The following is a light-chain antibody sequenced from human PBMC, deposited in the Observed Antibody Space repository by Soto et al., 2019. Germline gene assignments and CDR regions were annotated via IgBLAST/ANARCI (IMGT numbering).Light chain of an antibody. V-gene: IGKV3-11*01. CDR3: HQRQSWPRT. CDR1: QYITTR. Sequence: ESVLTQSPATLSSFPGDRVTLSCRASQYITTRLAWYQHRPGQAPRLLIYQTSIRAAGIPARFSASGSGTDFTLTISDVQPEDFALYYCHQRQSWPRTFGQGTKVDIK. J-gene: IGKJ1*01. CDR2: QTS.